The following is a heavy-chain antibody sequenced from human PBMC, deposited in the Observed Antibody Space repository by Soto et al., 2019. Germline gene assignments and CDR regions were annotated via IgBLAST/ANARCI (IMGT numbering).Heavy chain of an antibody. D-gene: IGHD5-18*01. CDR3: ARSRDPYCYGPPFDY. CDR1: GGTFSSYA. CDR2: IIPIFGTA. Sequence: ASVKVSCKASGGTFSSYAISWVRQAPGQGLEWMGGIIPIFGTANYAQKFQCRVTITADESTNTAYMELSSLRSEDTAVYYCARSRDPYCYGPPFDYWGQGTLVTVSS. J-gene: IGHJ4*02. V-gene: IGHV1-69*13.